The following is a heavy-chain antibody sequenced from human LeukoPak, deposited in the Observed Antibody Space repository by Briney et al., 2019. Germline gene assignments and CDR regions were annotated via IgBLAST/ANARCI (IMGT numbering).Heavy chain of an antibody. CDR2: IYTSGST. J-gene: IGHJ4*02. D-gene: IGHD3-22*01. V-gene: IGHV4-61*02. Sequence: PSETLSLTCTVSGGSISSGSYYWSWIRQPAGKGLEWIGRIYTSGSTNYNPSLKSRVTISVDTSKHQFSLKLSSVTAADTAVYYCARVSYYYDSSGYVFDYWGQGTLVTVSS. CDR1: GGSISSGSYY. CDR3: ARVSYYYDSSGYVFDY.